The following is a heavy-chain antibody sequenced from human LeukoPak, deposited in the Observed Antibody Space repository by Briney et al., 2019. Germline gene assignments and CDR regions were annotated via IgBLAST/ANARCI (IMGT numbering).Heavy chain of an antibody. CDR3: AKDPPWTGSGWYESAFDI. CDR2: INQDGSEK. CDR1: GFPFSSHW. Sequence: GGSLRLSCAASGFPFSSHWLSWFRQSPGKGLEWVAHINQDGSEKYYVDSVKGRFTISRDNSKNTLYLQMNSLRAEDTAVYYCAKDPPWTGSGWYESAFDIWGQGTMVTVSS. D-gene: IGHD6-19*01. J-gene: IGHJ3*02. V-gene: IGHV3-7*03.